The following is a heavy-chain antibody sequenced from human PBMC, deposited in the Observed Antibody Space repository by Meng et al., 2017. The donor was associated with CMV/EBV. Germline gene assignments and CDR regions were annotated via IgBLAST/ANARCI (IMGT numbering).Heavy chain of an antibody. Sequence: QVQRQDSGLGSVKPSETRSLTCSVSGGFFSGFFWTWIRQPAGKGLEWIGRIYSTGGTNYNPSFESRVTISLDGSNNQFSLKLNSVTAADTAIYYCARERGDDSGYNFDSWGQGTLVTVSS. D-gene: IGHD3-22*01. J-gene: IGHJ4*02. V-gene: IGHV4-4*07. CDR3: ARERGDDSGYNFDS. CDR2: IYSTGGT. CDR1: GGFFSGFF.